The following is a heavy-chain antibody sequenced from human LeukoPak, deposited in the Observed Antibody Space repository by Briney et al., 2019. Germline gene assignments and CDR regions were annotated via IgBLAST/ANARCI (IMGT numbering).Heavy chain of an antibody. D-gene: IGHD3-16*01. CDR1: GGSVSSGSYY. V-gene: IGHV4-61*01. Sequence: SETLSLTCTVSGGSVSSGSYYWSWIRQPPGKGLEWIGYIYYSGSTNFNPSLKSRVTISVDTSKNQFSLRLSSVTAADTAVYYCARQVTFGYAYAYYFDYWGQGTLVTVSS. J-gene: IGHJ4*02. CDR3: ARQVTFGYAYAYYFDY. CDR2: IYYSGST.